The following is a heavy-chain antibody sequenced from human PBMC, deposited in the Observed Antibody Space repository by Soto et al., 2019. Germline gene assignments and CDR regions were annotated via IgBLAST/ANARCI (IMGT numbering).Heavy chain of an antibody. CDR2: IRSKANSYAT. D-gene: IGHD2-15*01. J-gene: IGHJ6*02. CDR1: GFTFSGSA. V-gene: IGHV3-73*01. CDR3: ARDFPDSPPGMDV. Sequence: GGSLRLSCAASGFTFSGSAMHWVRQASGKGLEWVGRIRSKANSYATAYAASVKGRFTISRDDSKNTAYLQMNSLKTEDTAVYYCARDFPDSPPGMDVWGQGTTVTVSS.